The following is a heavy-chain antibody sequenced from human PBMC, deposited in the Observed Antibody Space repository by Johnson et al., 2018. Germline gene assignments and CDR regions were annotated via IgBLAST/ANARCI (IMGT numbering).Heavy chain of an antibody. J-gene: IGHJ3*01. Sequence: VQLVQSGGGLIQPGRSLRLSCTASGFTFGDYAMSWFRQAPGKGLEWVGFIKSKTYGGTTEYAASVKGRFTISRDDSESIAYPQMNSLKTEDTGVYYCTRGGYSPAVWGQGTMVTVSS. CDR2: IKSKTYGGTT. CDR1: GFTFGDYA. CDR3: TRGGYSPAV. D-gene: IGHD2-15*01. V-gene: IGHV3-49*03.